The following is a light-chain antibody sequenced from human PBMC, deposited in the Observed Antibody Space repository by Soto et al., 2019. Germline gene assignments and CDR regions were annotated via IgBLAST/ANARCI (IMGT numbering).Light chain of an antibody. J-gene: IGKJ1*01. CDR3: QQYGSSSWT. Sequence: EIVLTQSPGTLSLSPGERATLSCRASQSVSSSYLAWYQQKPGQAPRLLIYGASSRATGIPDRFSGSGSGTHFTLTISRLEPQDFAVYYCQQYGSSSWTVGQGTKVEIK. V-gene: IGKV3-20*01. CDR2: GAS. CDR1: QSVSSSY.